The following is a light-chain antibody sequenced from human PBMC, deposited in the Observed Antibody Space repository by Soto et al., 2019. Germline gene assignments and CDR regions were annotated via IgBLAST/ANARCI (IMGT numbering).Light chain of an antibody. V-gene: IGKV3-15*01. CDR2: GAS. Sequence: EIVMTQSPATLSVSPGQRATLSCRASQSVSSNLAWYQQKPGQAPRLLIYGASIRATGIPARFSGSGYGTRFTLTISSLQSEDFAVYYCHQYNHWYTFGQGTKLEIK. CDR3: HQYNHWYT. J-gene: IGKJ2*01. CDR1: QSVSSN.